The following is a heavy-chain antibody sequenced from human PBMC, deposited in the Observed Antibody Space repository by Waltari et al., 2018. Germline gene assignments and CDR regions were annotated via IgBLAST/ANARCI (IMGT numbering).Heavy chain of an antibody. J-gene: IGHJ4*02. CDR2: ISYDGSNK. CDR1: GFTFSSYG. Sequence: QVQLVESGGGVVQPGRSLRLSCAASGFTFSSYGMHWVRQAPGKGLEWVAVISYDGSNKYYADSVKGRFTISRDNSKNTLYLQMNSLRAEDTAVYYCAKGGTRLYSSSSIHFDYWGQGTLVTVSS. V-gene: IGHV3-30*18. CDR3: AKGGTRLYSSSSIHFDY. D-gene: IGHD6-6*01.